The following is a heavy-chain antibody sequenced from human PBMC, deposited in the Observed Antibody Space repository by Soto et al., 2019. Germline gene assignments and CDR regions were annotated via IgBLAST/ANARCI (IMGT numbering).Heavy chain of an antibody. CDR1: GGSFSGYY. D-gene: IGHD4-17*01. V-gene: IGHV4-34*01. Sequence: KPSETLSLTCAVYGGSFSGYYWSWIRQPPGKGLEWIGEINHSGSTNYNPSLKSRVTISVDTSKNQFSLKLSSVTAADTAVYYCARGDGDYDYYYMDVWGKGTTVTVSS. J-gene: IGHJ6*03. CDR3: ARGDGDYDYYYMDV. CDR2: INHSGST.